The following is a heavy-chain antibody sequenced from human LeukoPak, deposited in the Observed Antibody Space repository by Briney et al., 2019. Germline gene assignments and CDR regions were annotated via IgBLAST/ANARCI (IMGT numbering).Heavy chain of an antibody. V-gene: IGHV4-34*01. CDR2: INHSGST. D-gene: IGHD3-9*01. J-gene: IGHJ1*01. CDR1: GGSFSGYY. CDR3: ARAYYDILTGSEGYFQH. Sequence: SETLSLTCAVYGGSFSGYYWSWIRQPLGKGLEWIGEINHSGSTNYNPSLKSRVTISVDTSKNQFSLKLSSVTAADTAVYYCARAYYDILTGSEGYFQHWGQGTLVTVSS.